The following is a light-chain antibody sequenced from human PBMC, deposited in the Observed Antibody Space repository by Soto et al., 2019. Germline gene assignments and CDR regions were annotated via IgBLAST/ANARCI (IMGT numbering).Light chain of an antibody. CDR2: GAS. J-gene: IGKJ4*02. CDR3: EKYSGPPHT. CDR1: QTVSSNY. V-gene: IGKV3-20*01. Sequence: QWPDKVPWSPGEGATRSGRASQTVSSNYLAWCQQGPGQAPRLPIYGASTRAAGISDRVSGRGSGTDFCLTITILEPWDPAVHFCEKYSGPPHTVGSGTRVEIK.